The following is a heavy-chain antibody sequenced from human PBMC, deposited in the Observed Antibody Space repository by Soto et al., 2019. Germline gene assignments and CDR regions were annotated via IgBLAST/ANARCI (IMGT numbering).Heavy chain of an antibody. J-gene: IGHJ6*02. D-gene: IGHD2-2*01. CDR2: INHSGST. CDR3: ARLHGYCISSSCHGHYAMDV. V-gene: IGHV4-34*01. CDR1: GGPFSGYY. Sequence: SETLSLTCVVYGGPFSGYYWSWIRQPPGKGLEWIGEINHSGSTNYNPSLKSRVTISVDTSKNQFSLKVTSVTAADTAVYYCARLHGYCISSSCHGHYAMDVWGQGTTVTVSS.